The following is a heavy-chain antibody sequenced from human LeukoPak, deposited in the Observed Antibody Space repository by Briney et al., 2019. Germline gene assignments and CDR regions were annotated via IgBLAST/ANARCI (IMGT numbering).Heavy chain of an antibody. Sequence: GGSLRLSCAASGFTFSSYTMNWVRQAPGKGLEWVSSISSSSTYINYADSVKGRFTISRDNAKNSLYLQMNSLRAEDTAVYYCARRVVVTAIRVYYFDYWGQGTLVTVSS. CDR3: ARRVVVTAIRVYYFDY. J-gene: IGHJ4*02. D-gene: IGHD2-21*02. V-gene: IGHV3-21*01. CDR1: GFTFSSYT. CDR2: ISSSSTYI.